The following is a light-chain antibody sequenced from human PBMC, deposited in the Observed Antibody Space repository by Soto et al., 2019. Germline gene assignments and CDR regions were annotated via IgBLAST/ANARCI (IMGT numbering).Light chain of an antibody. CDR3: QSYDSSLSGYV. CDR2: RNN. J-gene: IGLJ1*01. Sequence: QSVLTQPPSASGTPGQRVSISCSGSRSNIGRNYVYWYQQLPGTAPKLLIQRNNERPSGVPDRFSGSKSGTSVSLAISGLRSEDEADYYCQSYDSSLSGYVFGTGTKLTVL. CDR1: RSNIGRNY. V-gene: IGLV1-47*01.